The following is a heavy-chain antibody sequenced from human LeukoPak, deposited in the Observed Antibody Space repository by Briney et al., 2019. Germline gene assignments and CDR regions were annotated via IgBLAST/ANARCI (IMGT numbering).Heavy chain of an antibody. CDR1: GFTFSDYN. CDR2: ISSSSSFI. Sequence: GGSLRLSCEASGFTFSDYNVNWVRQAPGKGLEWVSSISSSSSFIYYADSVKGRFTISRDNAKNSLYLQMNSLRAEDTALYYCATEYYDLLTGYLYYFHYWGQGTLVTVSS. V-gene: IGHV3-21*01. J-gene: IGHJ4*02. CDR3: ATEYYDLLTGYLYYFHY. D-gene: IGHD3-9*01.